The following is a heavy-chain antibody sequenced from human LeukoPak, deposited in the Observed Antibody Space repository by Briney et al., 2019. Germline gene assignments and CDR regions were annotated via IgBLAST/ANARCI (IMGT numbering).Heavy chain of an antibody. Sequence: PSETLSLTCTVSGGSISSRTYYWGWIHQPPGKGLEWIVTIYYSGTTNYNPSLKSRVTISVDTSKNQFPLKLSSVTAADTAVYYCARAGYSYGNYSYYYMDVWDKGTTVTVSS. CDR2: IYYSGTT. CDR1: GGSISSRTYY. V-gene: IGHV4-39*06. J-gene: IGHJ6*03. D-gene: IGHD5-18*01. CDR3: ARAGYSYGNYSYYYMDV.